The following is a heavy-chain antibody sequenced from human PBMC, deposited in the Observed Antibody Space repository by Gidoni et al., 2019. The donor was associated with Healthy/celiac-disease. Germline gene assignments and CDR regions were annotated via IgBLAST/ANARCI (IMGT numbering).Heavy chain of an antibody. CDR3: ARDLLLGDCSSTSCQNRDY. J-gene: IGHJ4*02. V-gene: IGHV1-69*06. CDR2: IIPIFGTA. Sequence: QLQLVQSGSAVQQPGSSVTVSCTASGGTFSSYASSWVRQAPGQGLEWMGGIIPIFGTANDAQKFQGRVTITADKSTSTAYMELSSLRSEDTAVYYWARDLLLGDCSSTSCQNRDYWGQGTLVTVSS. CDR1: GGTFSSYA. D-gene: IGHD2-2*01.